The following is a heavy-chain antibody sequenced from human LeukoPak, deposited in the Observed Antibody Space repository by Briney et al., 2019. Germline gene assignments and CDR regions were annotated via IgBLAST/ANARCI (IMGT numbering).Heavy chain of an antibody. V-gene: IGHV1-2*02. J-gene: IGHJ4*02. D-gene: IGHD3-9*01. CDR3: ARSPHILTGENFDY. Sequence: GASVKVSCKASGYTFTGYYLHWVRQAPGQGLEWMGWINTDSGGTNYAQKFQARVSMTKDASISTAYMQLSRLRSADTAVYYCARSPHILTGENFDYWGQGTLLTASS. CDR2: INTDSGGT. CDR1: GYTFTGYY.